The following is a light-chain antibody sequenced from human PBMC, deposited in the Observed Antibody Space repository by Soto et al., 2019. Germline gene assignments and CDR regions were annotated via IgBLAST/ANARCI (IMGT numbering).Light chain of an antibody. CDR2: GAS. J-gene: IGKJ1*01. Sequence: EIVLTQSPGTLSLSPGERATLSCRASQSVSTSYLAWYQQKPGQAPRLLIYGASSRATGIPDRFSGSGSGEDFTLTISRLEPAEFAVYYCQQFGGSPRTFGQGTKVDIK. CDR3: QQFGGSPRT. CDR1: QSVSTSY. V-gene: IGKV3-20*01.